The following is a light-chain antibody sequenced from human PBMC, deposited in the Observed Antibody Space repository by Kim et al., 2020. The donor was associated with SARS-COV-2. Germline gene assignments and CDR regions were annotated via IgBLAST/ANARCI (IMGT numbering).Light chain of an antibody. CDR2: GKN. V-gene: IGLV3-19*01. CDR3: NSRDSSGNHVV. Sequence: ALGQTVRITGQGDSLRSYYASWYQQKPGQAPVLVIYGKNNRPSGIPDRFSGSSSGNTASLTITGAQAEDEADYYCNSRDSSGNHVVFSGGTKVTVL. J-gene: IGLJ2*01. CDR1: SLRSYY.